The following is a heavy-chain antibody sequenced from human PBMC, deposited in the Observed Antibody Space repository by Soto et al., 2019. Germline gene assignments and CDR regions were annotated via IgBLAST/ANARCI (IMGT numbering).Heavy chain of an antibody. V-gene: IGHV3-23*01. CDR3: AKSPNWNHESGYFDL. J-gene: IGHJ4*02. D-gene: IGHD1-1*01. Sequence: EVQVLESGGGLVQPGGSLRLSCAASGFTFSSYAMSWVRQAPGKGLEWVSAISNSGGTTYYAESVKGRFTISRDNSKNMLYLQMDSLRAEDTAIYSCAKSPNWNHESGYFDLWGQGTLVSVSS. CDR2: ISNSGGTT. CDR1: GFTFSSYA.